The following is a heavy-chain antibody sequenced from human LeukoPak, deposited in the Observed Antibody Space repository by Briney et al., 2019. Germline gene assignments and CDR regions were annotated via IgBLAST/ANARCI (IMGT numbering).Heavy chain of an antibody. CDR1: GVSFSTYY. CDR3: ARQLYGSDH. J-gene: IGHJ4*02. D-gene: IGHD4-17*01. V-gene: IGHV4-34*01. CDR2: VNHSGYT. Sequence: SETLSLTCGVSGVSFSTYYWSWIRQSPEKGLEWIGEVNHSGYTNYNPSHKSRVTISVDTSKNQFSLKLSSVTAADTAVYYCARQLYGSDHWGQGTLVTVSS.